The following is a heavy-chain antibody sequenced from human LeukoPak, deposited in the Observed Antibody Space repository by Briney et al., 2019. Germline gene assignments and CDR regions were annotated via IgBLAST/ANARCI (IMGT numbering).Heavy chain of an antibody. V-gene: IGHV4-59*08. CDR1: GGSISSYY. J-gene: IGHJ4*02. CDR3: ARHKGHSSSWYWDY. D-gene: IGHD6-13*01. CDR2: IYYSGST. Sequence: PSETLSLTCTVSGGSISSYYWSWIRQPPGKGLEWIGYIYYSGSTNYNPSLKSRVTISVDTSKNQFSLKLSSVTAADTAVYYCARHKGHSSSWYWDYWGQGTLVTVSS.